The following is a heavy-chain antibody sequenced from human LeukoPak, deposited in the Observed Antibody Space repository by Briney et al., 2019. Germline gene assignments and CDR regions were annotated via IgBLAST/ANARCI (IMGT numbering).Heavy chain of an antibody. CDR2: ISSSSSYI. Sequence: PGGSLRLSCAASGFTFSSYSMNWVRQAPGKGLEWVSSISSSSSYIYYADSVKGRFTISRDNSKNTVYLQMSSLRAEDTALYYCATIGTGDYRDDSWGQGTLVTVSP. CDR3: ATIGTGDYRDDS. V-gene: IGHV3-21*01. J-gene: IGHJ5*01. CDR1: GFTFSSYS. D-gene: IGHD3/OR15-3a*01.